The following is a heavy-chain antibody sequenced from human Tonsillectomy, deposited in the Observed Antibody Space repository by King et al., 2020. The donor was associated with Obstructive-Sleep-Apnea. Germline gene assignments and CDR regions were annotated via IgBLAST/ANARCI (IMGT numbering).Heavy chain of an antibody. D-gene: IGHD3-9*01. J-gene: IGHJ4*02. Sequence: VQLVESGGGLVKPGGSLRLSCAASGFTFSDSYMTWIRQAPGKGLEWISHISSSGSTKYYADSVKGRFTISRDNAKRSMDLQMNSLRADDTAVYYCATYIRVLTHFEFWGQGTLVTVSS. CDR3: ATYIRVLTHFEF. CDR1: GFTFSDSY. CDR2: ISSSGSTK. V-gene: IGHV3-11*01.